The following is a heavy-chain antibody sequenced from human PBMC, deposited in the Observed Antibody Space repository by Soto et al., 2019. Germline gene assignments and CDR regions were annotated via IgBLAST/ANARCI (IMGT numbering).Heavy chain of an antibody. Sequence: QVQLQESGPGLVKPSETLSLTCTVSGGSISSYYWSWIRQPPGKGLEWIGYIYYSGSTNYNPSLKRRXPXPVDTAKHQFSLKLSSVTAADTAVYYCARFNWYFDLWGRGTLVTVSS. CDR1: GGSISSYY. CDR2: IYYSGST. V-gene: IGHV4-59*08. J-gene: IGHJ2*01. CDR3: ARFNWYFDL.